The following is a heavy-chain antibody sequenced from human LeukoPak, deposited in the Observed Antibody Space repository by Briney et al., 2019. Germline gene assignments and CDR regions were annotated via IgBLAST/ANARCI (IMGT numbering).Heavy chain of an antibody. D-gene: IGHD3-3*01. CDR3: ARANTIFGVVIILDYYYMDV. Sequence: SQTLSLTCTVSGGSISSGDYYWSWIRQPPGKGLEWIGYMYYSGSTYYNPSLKSRVTISVDTSKNQFSLKLSSVTAADTAVYYCARANTIFGVVIILDYYYMDVWGKGTTVTVSS. CDR1: GGSISSGDYY. CDR2: MYYSGST. V-gene: IGHV4-30-4*08. J-gene: IGHJ6*03.